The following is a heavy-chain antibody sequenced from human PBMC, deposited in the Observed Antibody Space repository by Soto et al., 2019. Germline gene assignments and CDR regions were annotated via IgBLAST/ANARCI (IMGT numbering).Heavy chain of an antibody. CDR3: AGTPRAAAAGYGMDV. J-gene: IGHJ6*02. CDR1: GYSFTSYW. V-gene: IGHV5-10-1*01. D-gene: IGHD6-13*01. Sequence: GESLKISCKGSGYSFTSYWISWVRQMPGKGLEWMGRIDPSDSYTNYSPSFQGHVTISADKSISTAYLQWSSLKASDTAMYYCAGTPRAAAAGYGMDVWGQGTTVTVSS. CDR2: IDPSDSYT.